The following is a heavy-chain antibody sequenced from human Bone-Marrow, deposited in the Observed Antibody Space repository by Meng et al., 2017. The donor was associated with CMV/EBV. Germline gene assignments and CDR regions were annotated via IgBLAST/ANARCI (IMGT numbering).Heavy chain of an antibody. D-gene: IGHD2-2*01. V-gene: IGHV3-73*01. CDR2: IRSKANSYAT. Sequence: GESLKISCAASGFTFSGSAMHWVRQASGKGLEWVGRIRSKANSYATAYAASVKGRFTISRDDSKNTAYLQMNSLKTEDTAVYYCTRQQYQLLSTRNWFDPCGQGTLVTVSS. CDR3: TRQQYQLLSTRNWFDP. J-gene: IGHJ5*02. CDR1: GFTFSGSA.